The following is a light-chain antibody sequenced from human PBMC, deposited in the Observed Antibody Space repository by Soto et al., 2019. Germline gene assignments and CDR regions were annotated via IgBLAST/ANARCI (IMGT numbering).Light chain of an antibody. V-gene: IGLV1-44*01. Sequence: QSVLTQPPSASGTPGQRVTISCSGSSSNIGSNAVNWYQQFPGTAPKLLIYTDNQRPSGVPDRFSGSKSGTSASLAISGLPSEHEADYFCAAWDGSLNAYVFGTGTKLTVL. CDR2: TDN. CDR3: AAWDGSLNAYV. J-gene: IGLJ1*01. CDR1: SSNIGSNA.